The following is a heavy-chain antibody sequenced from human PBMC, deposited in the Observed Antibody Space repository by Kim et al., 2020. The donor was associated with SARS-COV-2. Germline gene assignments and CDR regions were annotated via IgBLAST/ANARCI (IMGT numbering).Heavy chain of an antibody. CDR3: VKDLLRYFDWLVGAFDI. D-gene: IGHD3-9*01. J-gene: IGHJ3*02. CDR2: ISSNGGST. V-gene: IGHV3-64D*06. CDR1: GFTFSSYA. Sequence: GGSLRLSCSASGFTFSSYAMHWVRQAPGKGLEYVSAISSNGGSTYYADSVKGRFTISRDNSKNTLYLQMSSLRAEDTAVYYCVKDLLRYFDWLVGAFDIWGQGTMVTVSS.